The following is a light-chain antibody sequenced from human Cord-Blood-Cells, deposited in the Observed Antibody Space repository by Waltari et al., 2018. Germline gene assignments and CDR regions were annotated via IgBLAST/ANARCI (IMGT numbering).Light chain of an antibody. CDR3: QQYNNWPRT. CDR2: VAS. Sequence: DIVMTQSPATLSVSPGERATLSCRASQSVSSNLAWYQQKPGQAPRLRIYVASTKATGIPARFSGSGSGTEFTLTISSLQSEDFAVYYCQQYNNWPRTFGQGTKLEIK. J-gene: IGKJ2*01. V-gene: IGKV3-15*01. CDR1: QSVSSN.